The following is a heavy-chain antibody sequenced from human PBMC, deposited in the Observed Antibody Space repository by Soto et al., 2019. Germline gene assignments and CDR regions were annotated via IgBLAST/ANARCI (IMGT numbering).Heavy chain of an antibody. Sequence: GGALSLACAGSGFTFSDYGRSWGRPDAGKGLEWVSAISSAVNTYYADSVKGRFTISRDNSKNTLSLQMNSLRAEDTAVYYCAKQVRDDTSSPYYSDYWGQGTLVTVSS. CDR3: AKQVRDDTSSPYYSDY. CDR1: GFTFSDYG. J-gene: IGHJ4*02. CDR2: ISSAVNT. D-gene: IGHD6-6*01. V-gene: IGHV3-23*01.